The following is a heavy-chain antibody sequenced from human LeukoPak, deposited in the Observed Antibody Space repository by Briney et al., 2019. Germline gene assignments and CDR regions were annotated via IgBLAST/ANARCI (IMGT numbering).Heavy chain of an antibody. CDR2: IYTSGST. Sequence: PSQTLSLTCTVSGGSISSGSYYWSWIRQPAGKGLEWIGRIYTSGSTNYNPSLKSRVTISVDTSKNQFSLKLSSVTAADTAVYYCARAHSGSYLGSFDYWGQGTLVTVSS. CDR3: ARAHSGSYLGSFDY. CDR1: GGSISSGSYY. V-gene: IGHV4-61*02. J-gene: IGHJ4*02. D-gene: IGHD1-26*01.